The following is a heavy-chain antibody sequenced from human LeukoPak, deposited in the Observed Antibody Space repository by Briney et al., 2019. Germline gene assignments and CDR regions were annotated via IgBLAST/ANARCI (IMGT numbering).Heavy chain of an antibody. CDR3: ARDGPSPGGHYYGMDV. CDR2: INPSGGST. Sequence: GASVKVSCKASGYTFTSYYMHWVRQAPGQGLEWMGIINPSGGSTSYAQKFQGRVTMTRDTSTSTVYMELSSLRSEDTAVYYCARDGPSPGGHYYGMDVWGQGTTVTVSS. CDR1: GYTFTSYY. V-gene: IGHV1-46*01. D-gene: IGHD1-26*01. J-gene: IGHJ6*02.